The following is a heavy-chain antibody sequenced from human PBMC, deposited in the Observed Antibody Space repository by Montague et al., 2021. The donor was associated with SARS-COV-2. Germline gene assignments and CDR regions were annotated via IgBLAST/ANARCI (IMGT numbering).Heavy chain of an antibody. Sequence: CAISGDSVSSHIAAWNWIRQSPSRGLEWLGRTYYRSKWYNDYAVSVRGLITISPDTSKNQFSLQLNSVTPEDTAVYYCTQERGPGRTTWHYFDYWGQGTLVTVSS. CDR1: GDSVSSHIAA. V-gene: IGHV6-1*01. CDR2: TYYRSKWYN. CDR3: TQERGPGRTTWHYFDY. D-gene: IGHD1-14*01. J-gene: IGHJ4*02.